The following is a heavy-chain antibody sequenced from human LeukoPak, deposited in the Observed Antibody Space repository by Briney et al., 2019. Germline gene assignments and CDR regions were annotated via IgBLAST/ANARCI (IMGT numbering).Heavy chain of an antibody. J-gene: IGHJ6*04. D-gene: IGHD3-16*01. Sequence: GGSLRLSCAAFGFPLSSYAMSWVRQAPGKGLEWVSATSSSDAGTYHADSVRGRFTISRDNSKNTLYLQMNSLRVEDAAVYYCARVYYDYVWGSPPAKGLDVWGKGTTVTISS. CDR3: ARVYYDYVWGSPPAKGLDV. V-gene: IGHV3-23*01. CDR2: TSSSDAGT. CDR1: GFPLSSYA.